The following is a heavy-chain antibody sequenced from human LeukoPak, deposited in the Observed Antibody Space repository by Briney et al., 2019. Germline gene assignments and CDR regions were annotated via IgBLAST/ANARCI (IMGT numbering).Heavy chain of an antibody. CDR2: ITGSGDRT. D-gene: IGHD6-19*01. J-gene: IGHJ4*02. V-gene: IGHV3-23*01. CDR3: AARPSSVALAPSDF. CDR1: GLTPSSCG. Sequence: GESLRLSCAASGLTPSSCGMSWVRQAPGKGLEWVSSITGSGDRTYYADSVKGRFTISRDNSKSMLFLQMNNLRAEDTATYYCAARPSSVALAPSDFWGQGTLVTVSS.